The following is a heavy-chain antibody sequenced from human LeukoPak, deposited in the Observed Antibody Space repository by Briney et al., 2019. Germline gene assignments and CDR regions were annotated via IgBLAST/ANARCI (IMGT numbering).Heavy chain of an antibody. D-gene: IGHD3-3*01. V-gene: IGHV1-2*02. CDR2: INPNSGGT. J-gene: IGHJ4*02. CDR3: ARDYDFWSGYDY. CDR1: GYTFTGYY. Sequence: GASVKVSCKASGYTFTGYYMHWVRQAPGQGLEWMGWINPNSGGTNYAQKFQGRVTMTRDTSISTAYMELSRLRSDDAAVYYCARDYDFWSGYDYWGQGTLVTVSS.